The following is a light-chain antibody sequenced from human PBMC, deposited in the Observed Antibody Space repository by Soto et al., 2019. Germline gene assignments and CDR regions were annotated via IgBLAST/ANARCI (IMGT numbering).Light chain of an antibody. Sequence: DIPMTQSPSTVSASVGDRVTITCRASQTITNRLAWYQRKPGKAPKVLIYDASNLESGVPSRFSGSGSGTEFILTSSSLQPDDFATYYCQHYGGLWTFGQGTKVEVK. CDR1: QTITNR. J-gene: IGKJ1*01. V-gene: IGKV1-5*01. CDR3: QHYGGLWT. CDR2: DAS.